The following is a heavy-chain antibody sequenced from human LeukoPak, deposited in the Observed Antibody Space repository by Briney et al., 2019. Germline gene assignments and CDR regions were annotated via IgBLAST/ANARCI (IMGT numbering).Heavy chain of an antibody. D-gene: IGHD6-6*01. CDR1: GGSFSGYY. CDR3: ARGRKSSIAAGFDY. J-gene: IGHJ4*02. CDR2: INHSGST. V-gene: IGHV4-34*01. Sequence: SETLSLTCAVYGGSFSGYYWNWIRQPPGKGLEWIGEINHSGSTNYNPSLKSRVTISVDTSKNQFSLKLSSVTAADTAVYYCARGRKSSIAAGFDYWGQGTLVTVSS.